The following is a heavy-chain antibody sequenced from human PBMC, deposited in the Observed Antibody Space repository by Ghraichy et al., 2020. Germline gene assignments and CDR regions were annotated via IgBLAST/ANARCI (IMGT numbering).Heavy chain of an antibody. CDR2: INPSRVST. CDR3: ARGRGVVSTIHTYIDY. V-gene: IGHV1-46*01. J-gene: IGHJ4*02. CDR1: GYTFTSYY. D-gene: IGHD5/OR15-5a*01. Sequence: ASVEVSCKASGYTFTSYYMHWVRQAPGQGLEWMGIINPSRVSTTYAQKFQGRITMTWDTSTSTVYMELSSLRSEDTAVYYCARGRGVVSTIHTYIDYWGQGTLVTVSS.